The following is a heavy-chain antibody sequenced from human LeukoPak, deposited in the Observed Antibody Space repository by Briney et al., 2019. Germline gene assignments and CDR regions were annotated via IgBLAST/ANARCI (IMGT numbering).Heavy chain of an antibody. J-gene: IGHJ4*02. Sequence: DPGGSLRLSCAASGFTFSSYSMNWVRQAPGKGLEWVSSISSSSSYIYYADSVKGRFTISRDNAKNSLYLQMNSLRAEDTAVYYCARDLYYDSSGGNHPFDYWGQGTLVTVSS. CDR3: ARDLYYDSSGGNHPFDY. CDR1: GFTFSSYS. CDR2: ISSSSSYI. D-gene: IGHD3-22*01. V-gene: IGHV3-21*01.